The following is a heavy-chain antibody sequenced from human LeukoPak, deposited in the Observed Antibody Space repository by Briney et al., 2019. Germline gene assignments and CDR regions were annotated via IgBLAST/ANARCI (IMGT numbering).Heavy chain of an antibody. CDR2: MNPNSGNT. Sequence: EASVKVSCKASGYTFTSYDINWVRQATGQGLEWMGWMNPNSGNTGYAQKFQGRVTITRNTSISTAYMELSSLRSDDTAVYYCARDLTHRRNYDNSGYQIVPAFWGQGTLVTVSS. V-gene: IGHV1-8*03. CDR1: GYTFTSYD. CDR3: ARDLTHRRNYDNSGYQIVPAF. D-gene: IGHD3-22*01. J-gene: IGHJ4*02.